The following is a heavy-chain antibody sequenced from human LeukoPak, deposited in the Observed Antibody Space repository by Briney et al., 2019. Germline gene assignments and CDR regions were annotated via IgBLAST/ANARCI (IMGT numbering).Heavy chain of an antibody. Sequence: ASVKVSCKASGYTFTGYYIHWVRQAPGQGLEWIGRINPNSGGTNYAQKFQGRLTMTRDTSISTAYMELSRLRSDDTAVYYCARIWGKDYYYYMDVWGKGTTVTVSS. J-gene: IGHJ6*03. CDR3: ARIWGKDYYYYMDV. CDR1: GYTFTGYY. V-gene: IGHV1-2*06. CDR2: INPNSGGT. D-gene: IGHD7-27*01.